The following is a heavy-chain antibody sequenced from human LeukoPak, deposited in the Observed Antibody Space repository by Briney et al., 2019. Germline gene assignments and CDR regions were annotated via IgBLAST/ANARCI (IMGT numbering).Heavy chain of an antibody. CDR3: ARSAYYDFWSGYYTGWFDP. CDR1: GYTFTGYY. Sequence: ASVKVSCKASGYTFTGYYMHWVRQAPGQGLEWMGWINPNSGGTNYAQKFQGRVTMTRNTSISTAYLELSSLRSEDTAVYYCARSAYYDFWSGYYTGWFDPWGQGTLVTVSS. J-gene: IGHJ5*02. D-gene: IGHD3-3*01. V-gene: IGHV1-2*02. CDR2: INPNSGGT.